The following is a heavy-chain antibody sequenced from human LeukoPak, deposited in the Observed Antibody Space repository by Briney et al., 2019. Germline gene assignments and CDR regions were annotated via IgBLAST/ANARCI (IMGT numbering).Heavy chain of an antibody. V-gene: IGHV4-30-2*01. CDR2: IYHSGST. Sequence: PSETLSLTCTVSGGSISSGGYYWSWIRQPPGKGLEWIGYIYHSGSTYYNPSLKSRVTISVDRSKNQFSLKLSSVTAADTAVYYCARGKDTYYYGSGTLGWFDPWGQGTLVTVSS. CDR3: ARGKDTYYYGSGTLGWFDP. D-gene: IGHD3-10*01. CDR1: GGSISSGGYY. J-gene: IGHJ5*02.